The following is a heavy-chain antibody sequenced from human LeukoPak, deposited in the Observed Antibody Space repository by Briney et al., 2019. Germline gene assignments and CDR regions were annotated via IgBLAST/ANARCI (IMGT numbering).Heavy chain of an antibody. Sequence: SETLSLTCTVSGGSISSGGYYWSWIRQHPGRGLEWFGYIYYSGSTYYNPSLKSRVTISVDTSKNQFSLKLSSVTAADTAVYYCARAPKVRGVITHFDYWGQGTLVTVSS. D-gene: IGHD3-10*01. CDR1: GGSISSGGYY. CDR3: ARAPKVRGVITHFDY. V-gene: IGHV4-31*03. J-gene: IGHJ4*02. CDR2: IYYSGST.